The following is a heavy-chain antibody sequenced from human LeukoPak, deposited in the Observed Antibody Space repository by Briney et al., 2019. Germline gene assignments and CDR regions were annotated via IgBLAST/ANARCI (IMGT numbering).Heavy chain of an antibody. CDR3: GRHRRNSNYMTTVTTIDY. D-gene: IGHD4-17*01. J-gene: IGHJ4*02. Sequence: PSETLSLTCTVSGGAISSGSYYWGWIRQPAGMGLEWIGSIYYSGSTYYNPSLKSRVTISVDTSKNQFSLKLSSVTATDTAVYYCGRHRRNSNYMTTVTTIDYWGQGTLVTVS. CDR1: GGAISSGSYY. V-gene: IGHV4-39*01. CDR2: IYYSGST.